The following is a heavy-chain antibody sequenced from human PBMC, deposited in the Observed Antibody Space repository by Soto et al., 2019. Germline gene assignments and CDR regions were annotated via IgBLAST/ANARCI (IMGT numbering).Heavy chain of an antibody. Sequence: PSETLSLTCTVPGSSVSSGSYYWSWIRQPPGKGLEWIGYIYYSGSTNYNPSLKSRVTISVDTSKNQFSLKLSSVTAADTAVYYCARGGLWSGYDDYWGQGTLVTVSS. J-gene: IGHJ4*02. CDR2: IYYSGST. CDR1: GSSVSSGSYY. CDR3: ARGGLWSGYDDY. D-gene: IGHD3-3*01. V-gene: IGHV4-61*01.